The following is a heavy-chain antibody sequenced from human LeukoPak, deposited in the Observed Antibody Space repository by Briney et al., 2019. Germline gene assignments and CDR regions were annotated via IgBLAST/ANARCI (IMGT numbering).Heavy chain of an antibody. D-gene: IGHD5-18*01. CDR2: ISGSGGST. CDR3: AKGVRGYPYYFDY. Sequence: GGSLRPSCAASGFTFSSYAMSWVRQAPGKGLEWVSAISGSGGSTYYADSVKGRFTISRDNSKNTLYLQMNSLRAEDTAVYYCAKGVRGYPYYFDYWGQGTLVTVSS. CDR1: GFTFSSYA. J-gene: IGHJ4*02. V-gene: IGHV3-23*01.